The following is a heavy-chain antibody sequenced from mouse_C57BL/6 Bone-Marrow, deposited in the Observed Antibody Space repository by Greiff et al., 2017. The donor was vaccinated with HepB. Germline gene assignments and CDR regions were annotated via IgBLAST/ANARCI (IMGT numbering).Heavy chain of an antibody. CDR1: GYTFTGYC. Sequence: QVQLQQSGAELMKPGASVKLSCTATGYTFTGYCIEWVKQSPGHGLEWIGGILPGSGSTNYNEKFKGKATFTADTSSNTAYIQLSSLTAEDSAIYYCASYGYDVDYWGQGTTLTVSS. CDR2: ILPGSGST. D-gene: IGHD2-2*01. V-gene: IGHV1-9*01. J-gene: IGHJ2*01. CDR3: ASYGYDVDY.